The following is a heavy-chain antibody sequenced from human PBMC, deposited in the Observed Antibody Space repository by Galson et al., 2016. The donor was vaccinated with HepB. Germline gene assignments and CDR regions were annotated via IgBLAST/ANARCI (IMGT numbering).Heavy chain of an antibody. CDR1: GFSLSTSGMA. D-gene: IGHD2-15*01. Sequence: PALVKPTQTLTLTCSFSGFSLSTSGMAMGWIRQPPGKAPEWLAIVFFDDDKRYSPPLKSQITIAKDTSKNQVVLIMTNMDPVDTGTYFCARGSLRTKCRGGNCYYFDYWGQGTLVTVSS. CDR2: VFFDDDK. CDR3: ARGSLRTKCRGGNCYYFDY. V-gene: IGHV2-5*02. J-gene: IGHJ4*02.